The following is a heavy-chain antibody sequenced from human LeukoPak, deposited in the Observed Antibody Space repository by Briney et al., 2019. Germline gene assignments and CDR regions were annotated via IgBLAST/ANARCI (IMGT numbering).Heavy chain of an antibody. J-gene: IGHJ6*02. CDR3: ARGKRRGWYGNYYYYYGMDV. V-gene: IGHV6-1*01. CDR2: TYYRSKWYN. Sequence: SQTLSLTCAISGDSVSSNSAAWNWIRQSPSRGLEWLGRTYYRSKWYNDYAVSVKSRITINPDTSKNQFSLKLSSVTPADTAVYYCARGKRRGWYGNYYYYYGMDVWGQGTTVTVSS. CDR1: GDSVSSNSAA. D-gene: IGHD6-19*01.